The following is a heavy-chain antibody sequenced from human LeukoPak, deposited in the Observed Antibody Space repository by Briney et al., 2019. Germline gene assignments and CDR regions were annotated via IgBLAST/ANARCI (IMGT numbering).Heavy chain of an antibody. CDR3: ARAPGGAHFYHYYGMDV. CDR2: IDPNSGGT. D-gene: IGHD2-21*01. J-gene: IGHJ6*02. V-gene: IGHV1-2*04. Sequence: ASVKVSCKADGYTFTDYYIHWVRQAPGQGLEWMGWIDPNSGGTNFAQNFHDWVTMTRDTSINTAYLELSRLKSDDTAVYYCARAPGGAHFYHYYGMDVWGQGTTVTVSS. CDR1: GYTFTDYY.